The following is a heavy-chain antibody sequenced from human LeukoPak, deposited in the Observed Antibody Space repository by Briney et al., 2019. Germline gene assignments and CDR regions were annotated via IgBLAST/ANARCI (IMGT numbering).Heavy chain of an antibody. CDR2: IKEDGSEK. CDR3: TLNHRSTGPSDY. D-gene: IGHD1-14*01. V-gene: IGHV3-7*03. Sequence: GGSLRLSCVASGFTVSTYWMTWVRQAPGKGLEWVASIKEDGSEKYYVDSVKGRFTISRDTAKNSLFLQMNSLRAEDTAVFYCTLNHRSTGPSDYWGQGTLVTVSS. J-gene: IGHJ4*02. CDR1: GFTVSTYW.